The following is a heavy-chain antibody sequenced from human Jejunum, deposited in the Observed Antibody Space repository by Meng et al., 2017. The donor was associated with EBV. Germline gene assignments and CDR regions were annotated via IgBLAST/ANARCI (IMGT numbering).Heavy chain of an antibody. CDR1: GGSVNSGNVY. Sequence: QLRRKGPGPGLVKPSETLSLPCTVSGGSVNSGNVYWSWIRQPPGKGLEWIGYIYYSGSTNYIPSLKSRVTISLDTSKNQFSLKLSSVTAADTAVYYCAGLRYSGYDRAFDYWGQGALVTVSS. V-gene: IGHV4-61*01. CDR2: IYYSGST. CDR3: AGLRYSGYDRAFDY. D-gene: IGHD5-12*01. J-gene: IGHJ4*02.